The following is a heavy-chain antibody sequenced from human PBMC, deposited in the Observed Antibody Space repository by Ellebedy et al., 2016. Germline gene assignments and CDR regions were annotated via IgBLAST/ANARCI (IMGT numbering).Heavy chain of an antibody. Sequence: GESLKISXAASEFTFSSHPMSWVRQAPGKGLKWVSTISTSGGYTFYADSVKGRFPISRDNSKNTLYLQMNSLRAEDTAVYYCAVGATVTTPENYHYYGMNVWGQGTTVTVSS. J-gene: IGHJ6*02. D-gene: IGHD4-17*01. V-gene: IGHV3-23*01. CDR3: AVGATVTTPENYHYYGMNV. CDR1: EFTFSSHP. CDR2: ISTSGGYT.